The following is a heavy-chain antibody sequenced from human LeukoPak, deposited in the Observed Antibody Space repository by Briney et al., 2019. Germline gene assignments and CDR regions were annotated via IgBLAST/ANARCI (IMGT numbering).Heavy chain of an antibody. Sequence: PSETLSLTRTVSGGSFSSYYWTWIRQSPGKGLEWIGYIYYSGTTKYNPSLKSRVTISVDTSKNQFSLRLNSVTAADTAVYYCARGSDTSGYYYVSDYWGQGTLVTVSS. CDR3: ARGSDTSGYYYVSDY. CDR1: GGSFSSYY. CDR2: IYYSGTT. V-gene: IGHV4-59*01. D-gene: IGHD3-22*01. J-gene: IGHJ4*02.